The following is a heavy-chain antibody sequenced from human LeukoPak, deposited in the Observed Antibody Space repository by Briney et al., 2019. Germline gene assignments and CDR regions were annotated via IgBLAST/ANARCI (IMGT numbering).Heavy chain of an antibody. J-gene: IGHJ4*02. V-gene: IGHV4-39*01. CDR1: GGSISSSGFY. Sequence: SETLSLTCTVSGGSISSSGFYWGWICQPPGKGLDWVGNIYYSGTTYYSPSLTSRVTISVDASNNQFSLKLSSVPAADTAVYYCARHVFHSSTSYGPIGYWGQGTLVIVSA. CDR3: ARHVFHSSTSYGPIGY. CDR2: IYYSGTT. D-gene: IGHD6-13*01.